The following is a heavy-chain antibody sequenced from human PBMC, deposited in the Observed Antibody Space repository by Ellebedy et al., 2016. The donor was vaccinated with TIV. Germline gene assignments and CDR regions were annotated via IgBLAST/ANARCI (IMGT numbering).Heavy chain of an antibody. D-gene: IGHD6-6*01. CDR1: GYTFSNYG. Sequence: AASVKVSCKASGYTFSNYGLSWVRQAPGQGLEWLGLVSASNTTTHYGKKFQDRITMTTDTSTSTAYLDLRNLRSDDTAVYYCARASIAYYYYGLDVWGPGTTVTVS. V-gene: IGHV1-18*01. CDR3: ARASIAYYYYGLDV. J-gene: IGHJ6*02. CDR2: VSASNTTT.